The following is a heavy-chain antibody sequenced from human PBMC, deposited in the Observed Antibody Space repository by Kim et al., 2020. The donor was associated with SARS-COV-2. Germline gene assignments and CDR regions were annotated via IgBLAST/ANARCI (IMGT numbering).Heavy chain of an antibody. J-gene: IGHJ4*01. CDR3: APYYDSNSYRGQWD. Sequence: ASVKVSCKASGYSFSNYGLVWARQAPGQGLELMGWISSNSGHTKYAQNVQGRVTLTTDTSTNTGYMELSSLRSDDTPVYYCAPYYDSNSYRGQWDWGQGT. CDR2: ISSNSGHT. CDR1: GYSFSNYG. V-gene: IGHV1-18*01. D-gene: IGHD3-22*01.